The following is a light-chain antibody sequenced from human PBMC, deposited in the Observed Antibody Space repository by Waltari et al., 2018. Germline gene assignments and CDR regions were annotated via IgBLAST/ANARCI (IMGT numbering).Light chain of an antibody. CDR3: QQYFDWPMYT. Sequence: EIVMTQSPATLSVSPGERATLSCRASQSVSSNLAGYQQKPGQAPRLLIYGASTRATGIPARFSGSGSGTEFTLTISSLQSEDFAVYYCQQYFDWPMYTFAQGTKLEIK. V-gene: IGKV3-15*01. CDR2: GAS. J-gene: IGKJ2*01. CDR1: QSVSSN.